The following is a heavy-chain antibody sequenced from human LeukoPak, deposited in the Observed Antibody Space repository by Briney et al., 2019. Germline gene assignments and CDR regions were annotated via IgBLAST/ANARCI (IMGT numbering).Heavy chain of an antibody. V-gene: IGHV1-18*01. CDR1: GYTFTSYG. J-gene: IGHJ4*02. CDR2: ISAYNGNT. CDR3: ARELPLKNSVAGAFDY. D-gene: IGHD1-1*01. Sequence: ASVKVSCKASGYTFTSYGISWVRQAPGQGLEWMGWISAYNGNTNYAQKLKGRVTMTTDTSTSTAYMELRSLRSDDTAVYYCARELPLKNSVAGAFDYWGQGTLVTVSS.